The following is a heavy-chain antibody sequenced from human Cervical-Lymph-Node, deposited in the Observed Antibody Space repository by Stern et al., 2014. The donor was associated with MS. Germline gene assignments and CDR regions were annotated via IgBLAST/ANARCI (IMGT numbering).Heavy chain of an antibody. CDR1: GFTFDDYA. D-gene: IGHD3-3*01. CDR2: ITWNSDSV. Sequence: VQLVESGGGLVQPGRSLRLSCAASGFTFDDYAMHWVRQAPGKGLEWVSGITWNSDSVGYADSVKGRFTISRDNAKNSLYLQMNSLRGDDTALYYCAKGSGGSGYYPVALDYWGQGTLVTVSS. CDR3: AKGSGGSGYYPVALDY. V-gene: IGHV3-9*01. J-gene: IGHJ4*02.